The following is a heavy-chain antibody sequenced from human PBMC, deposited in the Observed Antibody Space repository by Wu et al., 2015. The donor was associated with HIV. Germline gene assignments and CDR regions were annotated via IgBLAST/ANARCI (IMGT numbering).Heavy chain of an antibody. V-gene: IGHV1-18*04. D-gene: IGHD3-10*01. CDR1: GYIFTSYY. CDR2: ISAYNGNT. J-gene: IGHJ5*02. CDR3: ARVPALWFGELFLNWFDP. Sequence: QVQLVQSGAEVKKPGASVKVSCEASGYIFTSYYMHWVRQAPGQGLEWMGWISAYNGNTNYAQKLQGRVTMTTDTSTSTAYMELRSLRSDDTAVYYCARVPALWFGELFLNWFDPWGQGTLVTVSS.